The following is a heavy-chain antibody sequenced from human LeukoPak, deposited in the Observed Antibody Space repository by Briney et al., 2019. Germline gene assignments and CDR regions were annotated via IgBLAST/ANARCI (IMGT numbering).Heavy chain of an antibody. CDR1: GDSVSSSTAA. V-gene: IGHV6-1*01. J-gene: IGHJ4*02. D-gene: IGHD6-19*01. Sequence: QTLSLTCAISGDSVSSSTAARNWVRQSPSRGLEWLGRTYYRSKWYSDYAVSVRSRITINPDTSKNQFSLQLSSVTPEDTAVYYCTRYPTGWYLDYWGQGTLVTVSS. CDR3: TRYPTGWYLDY. CDR2: TYYRSKWYS.